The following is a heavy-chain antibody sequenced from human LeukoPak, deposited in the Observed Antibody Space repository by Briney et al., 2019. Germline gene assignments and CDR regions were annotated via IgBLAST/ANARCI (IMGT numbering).Heavy chain of an antibody. V-gene: IGHV1-18*01. CDR2: ISSYNVNT. CDR3: ARFASNWFDP. CDR1: VYTFTSYG. Sequence: GASVKVSCKSSVYTFTSYGMSCVRQAPGQGLEWMGWISSYNVNTNYAQKLRGRVTITTDTSTSTAYMELRSLRSDDTAVYYCARFASNWFDPWGQGNLVTVSS. J-gene: IGHJ5*02.